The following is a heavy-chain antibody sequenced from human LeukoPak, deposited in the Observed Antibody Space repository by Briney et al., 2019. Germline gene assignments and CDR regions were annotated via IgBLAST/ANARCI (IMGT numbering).Heavy chain of an antibody. V-gene: IGHV4-39*01. Sequence: SETLSLTCTVSAASFISSSHHWGWIRQSPGKGLEWIGTVYYGRTTYYNPSLDGRVTISLDTSANHFSLQLNSVTAADTAVYYCVRHDGRGGATMGAFDSWGQGSQVTVSS. CDR3: VRHDGRGGATMGAFDS. CDR2: VYYGRTT. CDR1: AASFISSSHH. J-gene: IGHJ5*01. D-gene: IGHD5-12*01.